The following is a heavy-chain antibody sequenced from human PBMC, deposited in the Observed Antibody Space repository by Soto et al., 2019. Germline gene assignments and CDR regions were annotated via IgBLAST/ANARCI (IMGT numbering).Heavy chain of an antibody. CDR1: GGSFSGYY. V-gene: IGHV4-34*01. D-gene: IGHD6-13*01. Sequence: SETLSLTCAVYGGSFSGYYWSWIRQPPGKGLEWIGEINHSGSTNYNPSLKSRVSISVDTSKNQFSLKLSSVTAADTAVYYCARGNRIAAAGTFFDYWGQGTLVTVSS. CDR3: ARGNRIAAAGTFFDY. J-gene: IGHJ4*02. CDR2: INHSGST.